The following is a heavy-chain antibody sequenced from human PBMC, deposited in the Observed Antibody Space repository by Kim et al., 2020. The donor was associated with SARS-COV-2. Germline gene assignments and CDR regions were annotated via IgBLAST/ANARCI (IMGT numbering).Heavy chain of an antibody. D-gene: IGHD3-22*01. Sequence: GGSLRLSCAASGFTFSSYAMSWVRQAPGKGLEWVSAISGSGGSTYYADSVKGRFTISRDNSKNTLYLQMNSLRAEDTAVYYCAKDRSQAYYYDSSGYYPFGYWGQGTLVTVSS. V-gene: IGHV3-23*01. J-gene: IGHJ4*02. CDR1: GFTFSSYA. CDR3: AKDRSQAYYYDSSGYYPFGY. CDR2: ISGSGGST.